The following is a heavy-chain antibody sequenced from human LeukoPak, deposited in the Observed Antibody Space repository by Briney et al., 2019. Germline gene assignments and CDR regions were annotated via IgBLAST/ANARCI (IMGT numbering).Heavy chain of an antibody. D-gene: IGHD4/OR15-4a*01. CDR1: GFIFSSYA. V-gene: IGHV3-23*01. CDR3: AKYGAAQTYYNYGMDV. J-gene: IGHJ6*02. Sequence: GGSLRLSCAASGFIFSSYAMSWVRQARGNGLEWVSGISGGGETTYYSDSVKGRFTISRDSSKNTLYLQMSSLRVEDAAIYYCAKYGAAQTYYNYGMDVWGRGATVTVSS. CDR2: ISGGGETT.